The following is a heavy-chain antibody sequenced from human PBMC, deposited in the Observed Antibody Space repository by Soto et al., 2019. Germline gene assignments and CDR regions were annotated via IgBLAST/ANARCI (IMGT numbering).Heavy chain of an antibody. J-gene: IGHJ3*02. CDR3: ASGGFGYDYLLRDFDI. CDR2: IYYSGST. Sequence: SETLSLTCTVSGGSISSSSYYWVWIRQPPGKGLEWIGRIYYSGSTTDNPSLKSRVTIAVDKSKNQFSLKLSSVTAADTEVYYCASGGFGYDYLLRDFDIWGQGTMVTVSS. V-gene: IGHV4-39*07. CDR1: GGSISSSSYY. D-gene: IGHD5-12*01.